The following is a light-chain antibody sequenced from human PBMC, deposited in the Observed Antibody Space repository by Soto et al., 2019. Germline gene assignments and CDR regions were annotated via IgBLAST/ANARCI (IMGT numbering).Light chain of an antibody. CDR2: DAS. Sequence: ILMTQSPAPLSVSPGETATLSCRASQSVSNKLAWYQQKPGQAPRLLIYDASTRATGIPARFSVSGSGTEFTLTISGLQSEDFAVYYCQQYNNWPPWTFGQGTKVEIK. CDR3: QQYNNWPPWT. CDR1: QSVSNK. J-gene: IGKJ1*01. V-gene: IGKV3-15*01.